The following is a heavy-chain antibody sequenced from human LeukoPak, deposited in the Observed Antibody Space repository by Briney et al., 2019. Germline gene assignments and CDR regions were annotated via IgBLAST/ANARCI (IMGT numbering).Heavy chain of an antibody. CDR3: APIFGDYSDFDS. CDR1: GGSFSNYY. D-gene: IGHD4-17*01. V-gene: IGHV4-34*01. Sequence: PSETLSLTCAVYGGSFSNYYLSWVRQPPGKGLEWIGEITHHGNTNYNPSLKSRVTILADTSKSQFSLRLTSVAAADTAVYYCAPIFGDYSDFDSWGQGTLVTVSS. CDR2: ITHHGNT. J-gene: IGHJ4*02.